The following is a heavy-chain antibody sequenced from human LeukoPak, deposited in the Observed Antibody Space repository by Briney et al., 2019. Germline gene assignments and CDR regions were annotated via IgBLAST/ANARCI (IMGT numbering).Heavy chain of an antibody. Sequence: ASVKVSCKASGYTFTGYYMHWVRQAPGQGLEWMGWINPNSGGTNYAQKFQGRVTMTRDTSISTVYMELSRLRSDGTAVYYCARDTGYYYDSSGDFDYWGQGTLVTVSS. D-gene: IGHD3-22*01. CDR3: ARDTGYYYDSSGDFDY. CDR2: INPNSGGT. CDR1: GYTFTGYY. V-gene: IGHV1-2*02. J-gene: IGHJ4*02.